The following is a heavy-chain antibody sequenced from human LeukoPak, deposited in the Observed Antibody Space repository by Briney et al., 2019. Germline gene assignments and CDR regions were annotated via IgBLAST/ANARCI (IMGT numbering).Heavy chain of an antibody. CDR1: GFTFSSYA. V-gene: IGHV3-23*01. CDR3: ATARRYPDYYYYMDV. Sequence: GGSLRPSCAASGFTFSSYAMSWVRQAPGKGLEWVSAISGSGGSTYYADSVKGRFTISRDNSKNTLYLQMNSLRAEDTAVYYCATARRYPDYYYYMDVWGKGTTVTVSS. D-gene: IGHD1-14*01. CDR2: ISGSGGST. J-gene: IGHJ6*03.